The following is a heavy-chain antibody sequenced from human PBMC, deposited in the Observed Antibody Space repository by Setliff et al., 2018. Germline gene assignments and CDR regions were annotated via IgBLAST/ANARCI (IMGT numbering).Heavy chain of an antibody. V-gene: IGHV1-18*01. CDR2: ISVYNGNT. D-gene: IGHD1-1*01. CDR3: ARLTYNLYYYYLDV. Sequence: ASVKVSCKASGFAFSSSGISWVRQAPEQGLEWMGWISVYNGNTNYAQTFQDRVTMTTDTSTNTAYLDLRNLRSDDTAVYYCARLTYNLYYYYLDVWGKGTPVTVSS. J-gene: IGHJ6*03. CDR1: GFAFSSSG.